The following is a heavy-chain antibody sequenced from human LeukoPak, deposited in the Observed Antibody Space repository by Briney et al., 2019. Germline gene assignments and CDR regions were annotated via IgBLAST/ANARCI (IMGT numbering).Heavy chain of an antibody. Sequence: PGGSLRLSCAASGVTFDDYGMSWGRQAPGKGLEWGSGINWNGGSTGYADSVKGRFTISRDNAKNSLSLQMNSLRAEDTALYYCARLGVGATRDAFDIWGQGTMVTVSS. V-gene: IGHV3-20*04. J-gene: IGHJ3*02. CDR3: ARLGVGATRDAFDI. D-gene: IGHD1-26*01. CDR1: GVTFDDYG. CDR2: INWNGGST.